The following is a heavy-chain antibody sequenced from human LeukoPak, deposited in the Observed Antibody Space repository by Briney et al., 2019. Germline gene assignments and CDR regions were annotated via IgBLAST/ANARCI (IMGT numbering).Heavy chain of an antibody. Sequence: GASLKISCKGSGYSFASYWIGWVRQMPGKGLEWMGVIYPGDSDTRYSPSFQGQVTISADKSISTAYLQWSGLKASDTAMYYCARGDAGYYFDFWGQGTLVTVSS. J-gene: IGHJ4*02. D-gene: IGHD1-26*01. CDR1: GYSFASYW. CDR3: ARGDAGYYFDF. V-gene: IGHV5-51*01. CDR2: IYPGDSDT.